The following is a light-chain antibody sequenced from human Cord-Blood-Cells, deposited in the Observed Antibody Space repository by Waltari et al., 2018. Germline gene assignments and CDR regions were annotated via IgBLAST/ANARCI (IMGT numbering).Light chain of an antibody. Sequence: ELVFTQSPAQLSLCTGEGAHLSCRASQSVSSYLAWYQQKPGQAPRLPIYDASNRATGIPARFSGSGSGTDFTLTISSLEPEDFAVYYCQQRSNWPTWTFGQGTKVEIK. J-gene: IGKJ1*01. CDR1: QSVSSY. CDR2: DAS. V-gene: IGKV3-11*01. CDR3: QQRSNWPTWT.